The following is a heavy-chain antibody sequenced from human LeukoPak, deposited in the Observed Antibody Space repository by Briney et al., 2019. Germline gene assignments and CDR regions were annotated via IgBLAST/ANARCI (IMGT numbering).Heavy chain of an antibody. D-gene: IGHD5-24*01. J-gene: IGHJ4*02. Sequence: GGSLRLSCAASGFTFSSYGMHWVRQAPGKGLEWVAFVRYDGSNKYYADSVKGRFTISRDNSKNTLYLQMNSLRAEDTAVYYCAKDQQGDGYNPIDYWGQGTLVTVSS. CDR1: GFTFSSYG. CDR2: VRYDGSNK. V-gene: IGHV3-30*02. CDR3: AKDQQGDGYNPIDY.